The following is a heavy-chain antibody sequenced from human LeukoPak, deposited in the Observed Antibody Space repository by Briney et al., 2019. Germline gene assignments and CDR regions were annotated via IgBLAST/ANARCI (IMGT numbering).Heavy chain of an antibody. CDR3: ARDPGYSYGMNY. CDR2: IYTSGST. V-gene: IGHV4-61*02. J-gene: IGHJ4*02. D-gene: IGHD5-18*01. Sequence: SETLSLTCTVSGGSISSGSYYWSWIRQPAGKGLVWIGRIYTSGSTNYNPSLKSRVTISVDTSKNQFSLKLSSVTAADTAVYYCARDPGYSYGMNYWGQGTLVTVSS. CDR1: GGSISSGSYY.